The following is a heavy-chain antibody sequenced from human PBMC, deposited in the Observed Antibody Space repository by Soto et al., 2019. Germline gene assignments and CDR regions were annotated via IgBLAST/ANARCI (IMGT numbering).Heavy chain of an antibody. J-gene: IGHJ4*02. CDR3: ARVAYYYDSSGYFY. Sequence: GGSLRLSCAASGFTFSNYAMSWVRQAPGKGLECVSAIGGRGDWTYYADPVKGRFYISRDNSKNSLYLQMNSLRAEDTAVYYCARVAYYYDSSGYFYWGQGT. D-gene: IGHD3-22*01. CDR1: GFTFSNYA. V-gene: IGHV3-23*01. CDR2: IGGRGDWT.